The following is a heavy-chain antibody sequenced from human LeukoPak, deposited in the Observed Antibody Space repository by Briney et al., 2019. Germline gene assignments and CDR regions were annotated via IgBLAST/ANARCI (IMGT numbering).Heavy chain of an antibody. D-gene: IGHD4-17*01. Sequence: GASVKVSCKASGGTFSSYAISWVRQAPGQGLEWMGKIIPILGVANYAQKFQGRVTITADKSTSTAYMELSSLRSEDTAVYYCARGVTTVTNDYWGQGTLVTVSS. CDR2: IIPILGVA. CDR3: ARGVTTVTNDY. CDR1: GGTFSSYA. V-gene: IGHV1-69*04. J-gene: IGHJ4*02.